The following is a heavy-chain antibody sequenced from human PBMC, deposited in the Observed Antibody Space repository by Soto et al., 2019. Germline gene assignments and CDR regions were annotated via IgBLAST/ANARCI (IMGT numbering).Heavy chain of an antibody. J-gene: IGHJ4*02. Sequence: SETLSLTCTVSGGSISSGDYYWSWIRRPPGKGLEWIGYIYYSGSTYYNPSLKSRVTISVDTSKNQFSLKLSSVTAADTAVYYCARSGSSWPGFDYWGQGTLVTVSS. CDR3: ARSGSSWPGFDY. CDR1: GGSISSGDYY. V-gene: IGHV4-30-4*01. CDR2: IYYSGST. D-gene: IGHD6-13*01.